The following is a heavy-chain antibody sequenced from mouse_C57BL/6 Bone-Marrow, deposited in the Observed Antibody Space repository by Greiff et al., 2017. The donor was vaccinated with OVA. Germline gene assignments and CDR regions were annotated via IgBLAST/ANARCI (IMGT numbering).Heavy chain of an antibody. J-gene: IGHJ4*01. D-gene: IGHD2-3*01. V-gene: IGHV5-15*01. CDR2: ISNLANSN. CDR1: GFTFSDYG. Sequence: EVHLVESGGGLVQPGGSLKLSCAASGFTFSDYGMAWVRQAPRKGPEWVAFISNLANSNYYADTVTGRFTISSENAKNTLYLEMSSLRSEDTAMYYCASRREDGNYYAMDYWGQGTSVTVSS. CDR3: ASRREDGNYYAMDY.